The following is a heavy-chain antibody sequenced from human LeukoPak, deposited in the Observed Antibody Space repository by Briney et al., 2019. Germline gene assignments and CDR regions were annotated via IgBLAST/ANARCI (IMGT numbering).Heavy chain of an antibody. CDR3: ARKGSGDY. CDR2: ISGSGGST. J-gene: IGHJ4*02. V-gene: IGHV3-48*01. CDR1: GFTFSSYG. Sequence: PGGSLRLSCAASGFTFSSYGMHWVRQAPGKGLEWVSAISGSGGSTYYADSVKGRFTISRDNAKNSLYLQMNSLRAEDTAVYYCARKGSGDYWGQGTLVTVSS.